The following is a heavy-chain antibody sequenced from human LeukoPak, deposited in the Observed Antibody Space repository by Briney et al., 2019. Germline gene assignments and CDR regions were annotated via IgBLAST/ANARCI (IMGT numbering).Heavy chain of an antibody. CDR2: IDPNSGGT. CDR1: GYIFTDYY. D-gene: IGHD6-13*01. Sequence: ASVKVSCKASGYIFTDYYMHWVRQAPGQGLEWMGWIDPNSGGTNSEQKFQGRVTMTRDTSISTAYMELSRLRSDDTAVYYCARERAAADNWFDPWGQGTLVTVSS. V-gene: IGHV1-2*02. J-gene: IGHJ5*02. CDR3: ARERAAADNWFDP.